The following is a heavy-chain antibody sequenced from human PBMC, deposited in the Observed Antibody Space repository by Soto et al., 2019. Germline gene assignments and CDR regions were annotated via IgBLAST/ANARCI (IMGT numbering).Heavy chain of an antibody. CDR2: ISENGGST. D-gene: IGHD3-10*01. J-gene: IGHJ4*01. CDR1: GVTLSNYA. Sequence: XGSLILSCAAAGVTLSNYAMSWVRQAPGKGLDWVSAISENGGSTCYADSVKGRFTISRDNSQNALSMQMNSLRAEDTAVYYCAKRTSGPGGHLDDYWGQGTMVTVSS. V-gene: IGHV3-23*01. CDR3: AKRTSGPGGHLDDY.